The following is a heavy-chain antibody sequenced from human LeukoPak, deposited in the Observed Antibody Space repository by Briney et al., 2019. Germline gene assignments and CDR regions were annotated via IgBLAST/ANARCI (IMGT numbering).Heavy chain of an antibody. V-gene: IGHV4-39*07. CDR1: GGSISSSSYY. Sequence: SETLSLTSTVSGGSISSSSYYWGWIRQPPGKGLEWIGSIYYSGSTYYNPSLKSRVTISVDTSKNQFSLKLSSVTAADTAVYYCASYLWFGEGNFDYWGQGTLVTVSS. CDR3: ASYLWFGEGNFDY. CDR2: IYYSGST. D-gene: IGHD3-10*01. J-gene: IGHJ4*02.